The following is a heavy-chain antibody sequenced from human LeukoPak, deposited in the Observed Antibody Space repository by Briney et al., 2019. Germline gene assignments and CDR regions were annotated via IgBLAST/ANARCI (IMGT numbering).Heavy chain of an antibody. D-gene: IGHD3-22*01. CDR1: GGSISSYY. CDR2: IYYSGST. Sequence: SETLSLTCTVSGGSISSYYWSWIRQPPGKGLEWIGYIYYSGSTNYNPSLKSRVTISVDTSKNQFSLKLSSVTAADTAVYYCARGTYYYDSSGYYYRVHNYYYMDVWGKGTTVTVSS. V-gene: IGHV4-59*01. CDR3: ARGTYYYDSSGYYYRVHNYYYMDV. J-gene: IGHJ6*03.